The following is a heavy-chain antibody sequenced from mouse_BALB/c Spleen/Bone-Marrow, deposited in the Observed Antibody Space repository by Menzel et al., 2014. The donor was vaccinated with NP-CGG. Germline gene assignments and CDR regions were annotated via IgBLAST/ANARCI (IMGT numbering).Heavy chain of an antibody. J-gene: IGHJ2*01. CDR2: ISSGGSYT. CDR1: GFTFSSYA. V-gene: IGHV5-9-4*01. Sequence: EVKVVESGGGLVKPGGSLKLSCAASGFTFSSYAMSWVHQSPEKRLEWVAEISSGGSYTYYPDTVTGRFTISRDNAKNTLYLEMSSLRSEDTAMYYCARDSSGYFDYRGQGTTLTVSS. CDR3: ARDSSGYFDY. D-gene: IGHD3-1*01.